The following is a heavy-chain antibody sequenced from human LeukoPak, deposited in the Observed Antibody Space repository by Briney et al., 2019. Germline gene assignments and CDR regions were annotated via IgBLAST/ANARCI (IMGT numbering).Heavy chain of an antibody. Sequence: PGGSLRLSCAASGFTFSSYWMHWVRQAPGKGLVWVSRINSDGSSTSYADSVKGRFTISRDNAKNTLYLQMNSLRAEDTAVYYCAKIPKGGASPYYFDYWGQGTLVTVSS. D-gene: IGHD3-16*01. J-gene: IGHJ4*02. CDR3: AKIPKGGASPYYFDY. V-gene: IGHV3-74*01. CDR2: INSDGSST. CDR1: GFTFSSYW.